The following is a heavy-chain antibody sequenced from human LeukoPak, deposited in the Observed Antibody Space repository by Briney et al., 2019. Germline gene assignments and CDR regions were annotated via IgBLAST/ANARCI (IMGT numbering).Heavy chain of an antibody. CDR1: GFSFTNHW. CDR2: IYPRDSDT. J-gene: IGHJ4*02. CDR3: ARQPIPTVTTYNYFDY. V-gene: IGHV5-51*01. D-gene: IGHD4-17*01. Sequence: GESLKISCKTSGFSFTNHWIDWVRQMPGKGLEWMGTIYPRDSDTRYSPTFQGQVTISADKSISTAYLQWSSLKASDTAMYYCARQPIPTVTTYNYFDYWGQGTLVTVSS.